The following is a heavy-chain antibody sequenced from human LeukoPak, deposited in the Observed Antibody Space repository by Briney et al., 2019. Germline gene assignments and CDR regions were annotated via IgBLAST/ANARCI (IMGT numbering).Heavy chain of an antibody. CDR1: GFTFSSYS. Sequence: GGSLRLSCAASGFTFSSYSMNWVRQAPGKGLEWVSPISGSGDTTYYADSVKGRFTISRDNSKNTLYLQMNSLRAEDTAVYYCAKDSAYSSRWYSSFDHWGQGTLVTVSS. CDR3: AKDSAYSSRWYSSFDH. D-gene: IGHD6-13*01. CDR2: ISGSGDTT. J-gene: IGHJ4*02. V-gene: IGHV3-23*01.